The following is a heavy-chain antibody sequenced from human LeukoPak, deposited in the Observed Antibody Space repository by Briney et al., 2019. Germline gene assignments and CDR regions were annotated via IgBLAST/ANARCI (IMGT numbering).Heavy chain of an antibody. D-gene: IGHD3-22*01. Sequence: SETLSLTCTVSGGSISSSSYSWGWIRQPPGKGLEWIGSIYYSGSTYYNPSLKSRVTISVDTSKNQFSLKLSSVTAADTAVYYCARHETPYYVSSGSLGNWFDPWGQGTLVTVSS. J-gene: IGHJ5*02. V-gene: IGHV4-39*01. CDR1: GGSISSSSYS. CDR2: IYYSGST. CDR3: ARHETPYYVSSGSLGNWFDP.